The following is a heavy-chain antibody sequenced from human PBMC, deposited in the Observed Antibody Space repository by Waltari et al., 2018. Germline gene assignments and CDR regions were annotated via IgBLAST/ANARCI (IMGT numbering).Heavy chain of an antibody. Sequence: EVQLVESGGGLVKPGGSLRLSCAASGFTFSSYSMNWVRQAPGKGLEWVSSISSSSSYIYYADSVKGRFTISRDNAKNSLYLQMNSLRAEDTAVYYCARDPYAGRGTTLPVFDYWGQGTLVTVSS. CDR3: ARDPYAGRGTTLPVFDY. CDR1: GFTFSSYS. J-gene: IGHJ4*02. CDR2: ISSSSSYI. D-gene: IGHD1-7*01. V-gene: IGHV3-21*01.